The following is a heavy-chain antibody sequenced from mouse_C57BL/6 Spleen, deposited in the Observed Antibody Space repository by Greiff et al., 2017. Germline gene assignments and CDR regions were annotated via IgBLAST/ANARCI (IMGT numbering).Heavy chain of an antibody. D-gene: IGHD1-1*01. CDR2: IYPGDGDT. V-gene: IGHV1-82*01. Sequence: QVQLQQPGAELVRPGSSVKLSCKASGYAFSSSWMNWVKQRPGKGLEWIGRIYPGDGDTNYNGKFKGKATLTADKSSSTAYMQLSSLTSEDSAVYFCASTVVDAMDYWGQGTSVTVSS. J-gene: IGHJ4*01. CDR1: GYAFSSSW. CDR3: ASTVVDAMDY.